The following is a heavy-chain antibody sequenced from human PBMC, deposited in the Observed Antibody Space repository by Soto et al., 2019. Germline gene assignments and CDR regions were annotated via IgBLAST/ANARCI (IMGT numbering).Heavy chain of an antibody. Sequence: SETLSLTCTVSGGSISSYYWSWIRQPPGKGLEWIGYIYYSGSTNYNPSLKSRVTISVETSKNQFSLKLNSVNAAGTAVYLCERGLYAGYWGQGSLVTVSS. V-gene: IGHV4-59*01. CDR2: IYYSGST. D-gene: IGHD3-3*01. CDR3: ERGLYAGY. CDR1: GGSISSYY. J-gene: IGHJ4*02.